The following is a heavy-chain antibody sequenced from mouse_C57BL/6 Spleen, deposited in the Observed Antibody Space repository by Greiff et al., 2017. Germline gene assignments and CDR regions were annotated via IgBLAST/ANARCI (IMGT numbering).Heavy chain of an antibody. Sequence: QVQLQQSGAELAKPGASVKLSCKASGYTFTSYWMHWVKQRPGQGLEWIGYINPSSGYTKYNQKFKDKATLTADKSSSTAYMQLSSLTYEDSAVYYCALFITTVVDAMDYWGQGTSVTVSS. V-gene: IGHV1-7*01. CDR3: ALFITTVVDAMDY. CDR2: INPSSGYT. CDR1: GYTFTSYW. D-gene: IGHD1-1*01. J-gene: IGHJ4*01.